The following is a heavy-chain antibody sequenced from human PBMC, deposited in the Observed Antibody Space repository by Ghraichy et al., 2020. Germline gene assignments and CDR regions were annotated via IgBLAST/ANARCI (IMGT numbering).Heavy chain of an antibody. V-gene: IGHV4-34*01. CDR2: INHSGST. CDR3: ARSLIVGATGYFDY. Sequence: ETLSLTCAVYGGSFSGYYWSWIRQPPGKGLEWIGEINHSGSTNYNPSLKSRVTISVDTSKNQFSLKLSSVTAADTAVSYCARSLIVGATGYFDYWGQGTLVTVSS. CDR1: GGSFSGYY. J-gene: IGHJ4*02. D-gene: IGHD1-26*01.